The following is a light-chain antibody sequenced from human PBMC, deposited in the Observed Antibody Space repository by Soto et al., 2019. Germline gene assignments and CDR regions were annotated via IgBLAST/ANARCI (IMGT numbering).Light chain of an antibody. CDR3: QQRSSWMT. CDR1: RSVSSY. V-gene: IGKV3-11*01. Sequence: EIVLTQYPTTLSLSPGERATLSCRASRSVSSYLAWYQQKPGQAPRLLIYDASTRATGTPARFSGSGSGTDITLTISNLEPEDFALYYCQQRSSWMTFGQGTRLEIK. CDR2: DAS. J-gene: IGKJ5*01.